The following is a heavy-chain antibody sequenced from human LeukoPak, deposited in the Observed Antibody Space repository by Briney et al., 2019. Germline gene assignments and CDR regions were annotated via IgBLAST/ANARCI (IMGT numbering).Heavy chain of an antibody. CDR3: ATAGTGVGLDYYFDY. CDR2: FDPEDGET. D-gene: IGHD7-27*01. Sequence: ASVKVSFTVSGYTLTELSMHWVRQAPGKGLEWMGGFDPEDGETIYAQKFQGRVTMTEDTSTDTAYMELSSLRSEDTAVYYCATAGTGVGLDYYFDYWGQGTLVTVSS. CDR1: GYTLTELS. J-gene: IGHJ4*02. V-gene: IGHV1-24*01.